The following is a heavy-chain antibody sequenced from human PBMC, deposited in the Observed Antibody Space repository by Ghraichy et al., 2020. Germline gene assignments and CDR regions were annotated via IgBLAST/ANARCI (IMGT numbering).Heavy chain of an antibody. CDR2: IRNKPDGGTT. CDR1: GFTFGDYA. V-gene: IGHV3-49*03. Sequence: SLRLSCSASGFTFGDYAMAWFRQAPGKGLEWVGCIRNKPDGGTTNYAASVRGRFTISRDDSNSIAYLQMNSLKNEDTAVYYCTRDRPLDYWGQGTLVTVSS. J-gene: IGHJ4*02. CDR3: TRDRPLDY.